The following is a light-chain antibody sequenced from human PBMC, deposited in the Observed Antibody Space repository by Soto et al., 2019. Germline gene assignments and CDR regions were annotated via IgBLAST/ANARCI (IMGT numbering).Light chain of an antibody. V-gene: IGKV3-15*01. CDR2: GAS. Sequence: EIVMTQSPATLSVSPGERATLSCRASQSVSSNLAWYQQKPGQAPRLLIYGASTRATGIPARFSGSGSGTVFTLTISSLQYEDVAVYYWQHNNNRSTFGPGTKVDIK. J-gene: IGKJ3*01. CDR1: QSVSSN. CDR3: QHNNNRST.